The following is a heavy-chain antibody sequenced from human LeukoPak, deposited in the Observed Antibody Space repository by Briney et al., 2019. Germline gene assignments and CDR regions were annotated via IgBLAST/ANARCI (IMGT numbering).Heavy chain of an antibody. CDR1: GGSFSGYY. J-gene: IGHJ6*03. CDR2: INHSGST. V-gene: IGHV4-34*01. D-gene: IGHD6-19*01. CDR3: ARRWGYSSGWYRPWDYYYMDV. Sequence: SETLSLTCAVYGGSFSGYYWSWIRQPPGKGLEWVGEINHSGSTNYNPSLKSRVTISVDTSKNQFSLKLSSVTAADTAVYYCARRWGYSSGWYRPWDYYYMDVWGKGTTVTISS.